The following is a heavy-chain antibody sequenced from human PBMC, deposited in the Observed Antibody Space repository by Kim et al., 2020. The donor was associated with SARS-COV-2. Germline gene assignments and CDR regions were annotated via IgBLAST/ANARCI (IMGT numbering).Heavy chain of an antibody. CDR2: IYYSGST. V-gene: IGHV4-39*07. CDR3: ARFVPYYDFWSGYHIDY. J-gene: IGHJ4*02. CDR1: GGSISSSSYY. D-gene: IGHD3-3*01. Sequence: SETLSLTCTVSGGSISSSSYYWGWIRQPPGKGLEWIGSIYYSGSTYYNPSLKSRVTISVDTSKNQFSLKLSSVTAADTAVYYCARFVPYYDFWSGYHIDYWGQGTLVTVSS.